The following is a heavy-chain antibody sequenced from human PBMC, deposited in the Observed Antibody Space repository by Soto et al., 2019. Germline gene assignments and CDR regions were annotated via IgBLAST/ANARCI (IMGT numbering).Heavy chain of an antibody. CDR1: GFTFSNYA. CDR2: ITSAGRT. V-gene: IGHV3-23*01. J-gene: IGHJ4*02. CDR3: AKTDKFPSQRSGWANRFDS. D-gene: IGHD6-19*01. Sequence: EVQLLESGGDLAHPGGSLRLICAASGFTFSNYAMTWVRQSPGKGLEWVSTITSAGRTFYGDTVKDRFTISRDDSKSTLDLQMDSQGAEDTAVYDCAKTDKFPSQRSGWANRFDSWGQGTLVTVPS.